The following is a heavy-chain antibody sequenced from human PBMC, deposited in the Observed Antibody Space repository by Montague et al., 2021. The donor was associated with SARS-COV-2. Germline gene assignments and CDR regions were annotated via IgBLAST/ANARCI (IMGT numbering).Heavy chain of an antibody. CDR1: GDSVSSKSAA. CDR2: TYYRSKWYT. Sequence: CAISGDSVSSKSAAWNWIRQSPSRGLEWLGRTYYRSKWYTDYAVSVRSRITVNSDTSKNQVSLHLTSVTPDDTAVYFCARDLGTSLSTGRVDAFDIWGQGTMVTVSS. V-gene: IGHV6-1*01. CDR3: ARDLGTSLSTGRVDAFDI. D-gene: IGHD1-7*01. J-gene: IGHJ3*02.